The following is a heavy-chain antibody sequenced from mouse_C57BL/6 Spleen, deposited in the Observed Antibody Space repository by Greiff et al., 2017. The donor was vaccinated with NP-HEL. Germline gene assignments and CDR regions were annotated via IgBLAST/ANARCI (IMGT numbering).Heavy chain of an antibody. D-gene: IGHD2-1*01. CDR3: ARDYGTYYYAMDY. J-gene: IGHJ4*01. Sequence: EVQRVESGGDLVKPGGSLKLSCAASGFTFSSYGMSWVRQTPDKRLEWVATISSGGSYTYYPDSVKGRFTISRDNAKNPLYLQMSILKSEDTAMYYCARDYGTYYYAMDYWGQGTSVTVSS. CDR2: ISSGGSYT. CDR1: GFTFSSYG. V-gene: IGHV5-6*01.